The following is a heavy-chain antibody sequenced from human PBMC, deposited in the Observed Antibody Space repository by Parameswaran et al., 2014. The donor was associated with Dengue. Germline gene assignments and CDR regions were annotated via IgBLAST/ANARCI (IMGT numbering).Heavy chain of an antibody. CDR1: GGSFSGYY. J-gene: IGHJ4*02. CDR2: INHSGST. CDR3: ARIPHEQLVGLGTVDY. Sequence: SETLSLTCAVYGGSFSGYYWSWIRQPPGKGLEWIGEINHSGSTNYNPSLKSRVTISVDTSKNQFSLKLSSVTAADTAVYYCARIPHEQLVGLGTVDYWGQGTLVTVSS. D-gene: IGHD6-6*01. V-gene: IGHV4-34*01.